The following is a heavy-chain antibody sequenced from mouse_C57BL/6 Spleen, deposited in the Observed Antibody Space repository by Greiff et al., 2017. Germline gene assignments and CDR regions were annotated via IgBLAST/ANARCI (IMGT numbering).Heavy chain of an antibody. Sequence: QVHVKQSGAELVKPGASVKLSCKASGYTFTSYWMHWVKQRPGRGLEWIGRIDPNSGGTKYNEKFKSKATLTVDKPSSTAYMQLSSLTSEDSAVYYCARSRGITTVVADWYFDVWGTGTTVTVSS. J-gene: IGHJ1*03. D-gene: IGHD1-1*01. CDR1: GYTFTSYW. CDR3: ARSRGITTVVADWYFDV. CDR2: IDPNSGGT. V-gene: IGHV1-72*01.